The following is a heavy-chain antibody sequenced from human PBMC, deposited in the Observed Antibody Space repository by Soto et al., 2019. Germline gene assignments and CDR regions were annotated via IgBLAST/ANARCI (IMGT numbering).Heavy chain of an antibody. CDR3: ARGRGWGWDH. D-gene: IGHD7-27*01. CDR1: GYTFSSYD. CDR2: MNQNSGNT. V-gene: IGHV1-8*01. Sequence: QVQLVQSGAEVRKPGASVKVSCKASGYTFSSYDINWVRQATGQGLEWMGWMNQNSGNTGYAQKLQXTVVMXXNTAISTGYMELSSLTSEDTAVYYCARGRGWGWDHWGQGSLVTVSS. J-gene: IGHJ4*02.